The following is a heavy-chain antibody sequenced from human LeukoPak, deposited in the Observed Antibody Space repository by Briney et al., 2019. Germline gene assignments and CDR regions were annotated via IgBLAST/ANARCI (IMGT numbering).Heavy chain of an antibody. Sequence: GASVKVSCKASGGTFSSYTISWVRQAPGQGLEWMGRIIPILGIANYAQKFQGRVTITADKSTSTAYMELSSLRSEDTAVYYCAKSPVVVTALGAFDIWGQGTMVTVSS. CDR2: IIPILGIA. CDR1: GGTFSSYT. CDR3: AKSPVVVTALGAFDI. J-gene: IGHJ3*02. V-gene: IGHV1-69*02. D-gene: IGHD2-21*02.